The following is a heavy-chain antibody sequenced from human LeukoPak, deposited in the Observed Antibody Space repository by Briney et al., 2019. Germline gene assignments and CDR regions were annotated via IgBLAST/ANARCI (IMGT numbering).Heavy chain of an antibody. CDR3: ARGDYDAGGGRYWFDP. J-gene: IGHJ5*02. D-gene: IGHD3-16*01. V-gene: IGHV4-4*07. CDR1: GDSMGTYY. Sequence: PPLTLSLTCTVTGDSMGTYYWSFIRQPAGKGLEWIGRIRISGTTWYNASLKSRVTMSIDASNNQFSLRLTSVTAADTAVFYCARGDYDAGGGRYWFDPWSQGTLVTVSS. CDR2: IRISGTT.